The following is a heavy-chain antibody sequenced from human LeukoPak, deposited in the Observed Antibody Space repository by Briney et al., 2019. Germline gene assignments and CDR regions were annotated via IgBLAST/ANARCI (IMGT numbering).Heavy chain of an antibody. CDR2: IVVGSDNT. J-gene: IGHJ4*02. D-gene: IGHD6-13*01. CDR3: AAPYSSTGFDY. CDR1: GFTFPTRSA. Sequence: TSVKISCKASGFTFPTRSAVQGVRQARERRLEWIGWIVVGSDNTNYAQKFQERVTITRDMSTSTAYMELSSLRSEDTAVYYCAAPYSSTGFDYWGQGTLVTVSS. V-gene: IGHV1-58*01.